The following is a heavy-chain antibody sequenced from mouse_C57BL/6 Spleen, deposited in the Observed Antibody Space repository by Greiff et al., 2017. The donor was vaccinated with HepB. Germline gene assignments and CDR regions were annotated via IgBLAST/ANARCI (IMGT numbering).Heavy chain of an antibody. J-gene: IGHJ3*01. CDR3: ARGGDGPWFAY. CDR1: GYSITSGYY. V-gene: IGHV3-6*01. CDR2: ISYDGSN. D-gene: IGHD2-3*01. Sequence: EVKLVESGPGLVKPSQSLSLTCSVTGYSITSGYYWNWIRQFPGNKLEWMGYISYDGSNNYNPSLKNRISITRDTSKNQFFLKLNSVTTEDTATYYCARGGDGPWFAYWGQGTLVTVSA.